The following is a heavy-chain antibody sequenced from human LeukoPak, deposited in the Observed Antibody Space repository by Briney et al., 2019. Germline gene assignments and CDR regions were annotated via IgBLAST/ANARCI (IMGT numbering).Heavy chain of an antibody. CDR2: IIPILGIA. J-gene: IGHJ4*02. CDR1: GGTFSSYA. D-gene: IGHD3-16*02. V-gene: IGHV1-69*04. Sequence: ASVKVSCKASGGTFSSYAISWVRQAPGQGLEWMGRIIPILGIANYAQKFQGRVTITADKSTSTAYMELSSLRSEDTAVYYCAREGGSYRPLDYSGQGTLVTVSS. CDR3: AREGGSYRPLDY.